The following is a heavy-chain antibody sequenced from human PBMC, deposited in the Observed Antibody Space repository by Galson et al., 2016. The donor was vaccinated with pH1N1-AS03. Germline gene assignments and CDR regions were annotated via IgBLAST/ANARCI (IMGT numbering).Heavy chain of an antibody. CDR3: VKESQLLGGYFDY. CDR1: GFTFSSYT. D-gene: IGHD3-10*01. J-gene: IGHJ4*02. CDR2: ISSGGDYI. V-gene: IGHV3-21*04. Sequence: PRLSCAASGFTFSSYTVKWVRQAPGKGLEWVSSISSGGDYIYYADSVKGRFTISRDDAKNSLYLQMNSLRAEDTAVYYCVKESQLLGGYFDYWGQGTLVTVSS.